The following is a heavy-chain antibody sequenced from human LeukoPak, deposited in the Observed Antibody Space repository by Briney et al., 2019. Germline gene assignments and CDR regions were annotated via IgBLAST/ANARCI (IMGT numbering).Heavy chain of an antibody. CDR2: IYYSGST. J-gene: IGHJ4*02. Sequence: PSETLSLTCTVSGGSISSYYWSWIRQPPGKGLEWIGYIYYSGSTDYNPSLKSRVTISVDTSKNQFSLKLSSVTAADTAVYYCARGITYYYDSRGYPFFDYWGQGTLVTVSS. V-gene: IGHV4-59*01. D-gene: IGHD3-22*01. CDR3: ARGITYYYDSRGYPFFDY. CDR1: GGSISSYY.